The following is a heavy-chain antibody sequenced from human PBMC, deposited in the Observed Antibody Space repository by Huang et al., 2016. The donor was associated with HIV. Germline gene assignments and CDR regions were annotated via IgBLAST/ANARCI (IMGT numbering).Heavy chain of an antibody. J-gene: IGHJ4*02. CDR1: GYIFSNYD. Sequence: QVQLVQSGPEVKKPGASVKVSCQTSGYIFSNYDINWVRQAPGQGLQWMGWVNPNSGKTAYGQNFQGRVTLTMSTSTGAAYMVLNSLTSQDTAVYYCARLTSGWYQDYWGQGTLVTVSS. D-gene: IGHD6-19*01. CDR2: VNPNSGKT. CDR3: ARLTSGWYQDY. V-gene: IGHV1-8*01.